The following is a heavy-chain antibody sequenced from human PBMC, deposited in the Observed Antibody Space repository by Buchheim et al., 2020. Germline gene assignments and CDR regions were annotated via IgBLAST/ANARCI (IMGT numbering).Heavy chain of an antibody. J-gene: IGHJ4*02. D-gene: IGHD6-13*01. Sequence: EVQLGESGGGLVQPGGSLRVSCAASGFTFSSYWMSWVRQAPGKGLEWVANIKQDGSEKNYADSVKGRFTISRDKAKNSLYLQMNSLRVEDTAVYYCARAVGTSWADYWGQGTL. CDR2: IKQDGSEK. CDR3: ARAVGTSWADY. V-gene: IGHV3-7*01. CDR1: GFTFSSYW.